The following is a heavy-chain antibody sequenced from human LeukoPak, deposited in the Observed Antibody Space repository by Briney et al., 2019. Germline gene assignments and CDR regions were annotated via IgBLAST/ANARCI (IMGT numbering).Heavy chain of an antibody. D-gene: IGHD1-14*01. V-gene: IGHV3-23*01. J-gene: IGHJ4*02. Sequence: GGSLRLSCAASGFIFSSYAMSWVRQAPGKGLEWVSTISGSGGSTFYADSVKGRFTISRDNSKNTLYLQMNSLRAEDTAVYYCAKDNPKGRTGFDYWGQGTLVTVSS. CDR1: GFIFSSYA. CDR2: ISGSGGST. CDR3: AKDNPKGRTGFDY.